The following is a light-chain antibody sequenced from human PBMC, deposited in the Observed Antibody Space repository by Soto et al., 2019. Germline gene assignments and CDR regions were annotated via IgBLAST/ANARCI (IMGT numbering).Light chain of an antibody. Sequence: DIQMTQSPSTLSASVGDRVTITCRASQSISSWLAWYQQKPGKAPKLLIYDASSLESGVPSRFSGSGSWTEFTLTISSLQPDDFATHYCQPYNSSYKTVGPGTTVDIX. CDR3: QPYNSSYKT. J-gene: IGKJ1*01. CDR2: DAS. V-gene: IGKV1-5*01. CDR1: QSISSW.